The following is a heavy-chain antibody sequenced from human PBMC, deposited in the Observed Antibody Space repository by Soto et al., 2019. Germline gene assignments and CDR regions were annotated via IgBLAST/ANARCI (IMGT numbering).Heavy chain of an antibody. D-gene: IGHD2-2*01. CDR1: GFTFSSYG. Sequence: GGSLRLSYAASGFTFSSYGMHCVRQAPGKGLEKMAVISYDGSNKYYADSVKGRFTISRDNSKNTLYLQMNSLRAGDTAVYYCAKSLSCSSTSCYHPHYYYYMDVWGKGTTVTVSS. CDR3: AKSLSCSSTSCYHPHYYYYMDV. V-gene: IGHV3-30*18. J-gene: IGHJ6*03. CDR2: ISYDGSNK.